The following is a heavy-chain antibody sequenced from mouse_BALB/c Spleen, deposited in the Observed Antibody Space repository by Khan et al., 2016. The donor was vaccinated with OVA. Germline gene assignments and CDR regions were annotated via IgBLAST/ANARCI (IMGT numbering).Heavy chain of an antibody. J-gene: IGHJ3*01. Sequence: QVRLQQSGAELVRPGVSVKISCKGSGYTFTDFTMHWVKQSHAKSVEWIGVISTYYGDATYNQKFKGKATMTVDKSSSTAYMELARLTSEDSATYFWARGGGGDRFDCWGQGTLVTVSA. V-gene: IGHV1S137*01. CDR1: GYTFTDFT. CDR2: ISTYYGDA. CDR3: ARGGGGDRFDC.